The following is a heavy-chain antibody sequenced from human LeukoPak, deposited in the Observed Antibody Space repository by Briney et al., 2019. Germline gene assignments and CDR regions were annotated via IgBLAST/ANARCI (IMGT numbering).Heavy chain of an antibody. CDR1: GGSFSGYY. CDR2: INHSGST. D-gene: IGHD4-11*01. J-gene: IGHJ6*03. V-gene: IGHV4-34*01. CDR3: ARDRTDYRGYYYYMDV. Sequence: PSETLSLTCAVYGGSFSGYYWSWIRQPPGKGLEWIGEINHSGSTNYNPSLKSRVTISVDTSKNQFSLKLSSVTAADTAVYYCARDRTDYRGYYYYMDVWGKGTTVTVSS.